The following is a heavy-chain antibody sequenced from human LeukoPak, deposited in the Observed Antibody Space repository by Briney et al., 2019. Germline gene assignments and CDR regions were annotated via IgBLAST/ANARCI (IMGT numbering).Heavy chain of an antibody. V-gene: IGHV1-8*01. J-gene: IGHJ4*02. D-gene: IGHD1-1*01. CDR1: GYTFTSYD. Sequence: ASVKVSCKASGYTFTSYDINWVRQATGQGLEWMGWMNPNSGNTGYAQKFQGRVTMTRNTSIGTAYMELSSLRSEDTAVYYCARGLGNDGIFDYWGQGTLVTVSS. CDR2: MNPNSGNT. CDR3: ARGLGNDGIFDY.